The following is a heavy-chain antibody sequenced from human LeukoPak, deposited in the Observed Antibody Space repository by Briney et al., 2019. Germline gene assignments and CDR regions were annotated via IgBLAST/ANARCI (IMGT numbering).Heavy chain of an antibody. Sequence: PSETLSLTCTVSGGSISSYYWSWIRQPPGQGLEWIGYIYYSGSTNYNPSLKSRVTISVDTSKNQFSLKLSSVTAADTAVYYCARGKDFWSGYHVYWYFDLWGRGTLVTVSS. V-gene: IGHV4-59*01. CDR2: IYYSGST. J-gene: IGHJ2*01. CDR1: GGSISSYY. CDR3: ARGKDFWSGYHVYWYFDL. D-gene: IGHD3-3*01.